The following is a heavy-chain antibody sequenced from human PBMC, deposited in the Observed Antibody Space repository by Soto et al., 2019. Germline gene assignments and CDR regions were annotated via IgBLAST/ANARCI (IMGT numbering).Heavy chain of an antibody. CDR3: VRASYILPFDP. Sequence: QLQLQESGSGLAKPSQTLSLTCAVSGGSIDSGGYSWNWIRQPPGKGLEWIGYIYHTGAAHYNASLEGRVSLSVDMSKNQFSLQMTSVTAADTAVYYCVRASYILPFDPWGQGIFVTVSS. J-gene: IGHJ5*02. CDR1: GGSIDSGGYS. D-gene: IGHD2-21*01. V-gene: IGHV4-30-2*01. CDR2: IYHTGAA.